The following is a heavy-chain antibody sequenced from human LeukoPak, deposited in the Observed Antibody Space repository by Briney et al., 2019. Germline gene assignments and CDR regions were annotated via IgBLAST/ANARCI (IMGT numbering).Heavy chain of an antibody. V-gene: IGHV3-48*01. CDR2: ISSSSSTI. J-gene: IGHJ4*02. CDR3: ARFFREWLYNFDY. CDR1: GFTFSSYS. D-gene: IGHD3-3*01. Sequence: PGGSLRLSCAAPGFTFSSYSMNWVRQAPGKGLEWVSYISSSSSTIYYADSVKGRFTISRDNAKNSLYLQMNSLRAEDTAVYYCARFFREWLYNFDYWGQGTLVTVSS.